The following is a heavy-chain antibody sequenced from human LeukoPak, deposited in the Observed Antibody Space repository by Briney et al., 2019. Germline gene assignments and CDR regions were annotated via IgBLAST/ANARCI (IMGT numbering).Heavy chain of an antibody. CDR3: ARVGNPLVTVFAWFDP. J-gene: IGHJ5*02. CDR2: TYYSGST. V-gene: IGHV4-39*07. CDR1: GGSIGSGTYY. D-gene: IGHD3-3*01. Sequence: SETLSLTCTVSGGSIGSGTYYWGWIRQSPGKGLEWIGSTYYSGSTNYNPSLKSRVTISVDTSKNQFSLKLSSVTAADTAVYYCARVGNPLVTVFAWFDPWGQGTLVTVSS.